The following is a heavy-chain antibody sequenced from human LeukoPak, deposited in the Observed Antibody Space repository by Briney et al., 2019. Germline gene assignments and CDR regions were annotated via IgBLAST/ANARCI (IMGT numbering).Heavy chain of an antibody. Sequence: PSETLSLTCAVYGGSFSGYYWSWIRQPPGKGLEWIGEINHSGSTNYNPSLKSRVTISVDTSKNQFSLELSSVTAADTAVYYCARVWYQNWFDPWGQGTLVTVSS. CDR2: INHSGST. CDR1: GGSFSGYY. D-gene: IGHD2-2*01. V-gene: IGHV4-34*01. CDR3: ARVWYQNWFDP. J-gene: IGHJ5*02.